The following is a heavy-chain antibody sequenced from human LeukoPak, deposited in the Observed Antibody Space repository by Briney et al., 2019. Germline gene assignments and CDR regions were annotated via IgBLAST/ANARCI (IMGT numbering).Heavy chain of an antibody. CDR2: INHSGST. D-gene: IGHD2-2*02. CDR3: ARGRGYCSSTSCYNYYYYMDV. V-gene: IGHV4-34*01. CDR1: GGSFSGYY. Sequence: PSETLSLTCAVYGGSFSGYYWSWIRQPPGKGLEWIGGINHSGSTNYNPSLKSRVTISVDTSKNQFSLKLSSVTAADTAVYYCARGRGYCSSTSCYNYYYYMDVWGKGTTVTVSS. J-gene: IGHJ6*03.